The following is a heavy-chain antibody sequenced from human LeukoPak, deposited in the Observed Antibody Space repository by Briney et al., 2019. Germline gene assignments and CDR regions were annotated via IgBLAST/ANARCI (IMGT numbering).Heavy chain of an antibody. CDR1: GGSISSSSYY. J-gene: IGHJ4*02. CDR2: IYYSGST. V-gene: IGHV4-39*01. Sequence: PSETLSLTCAVSGGSISSSSYYWGWIRQPPGKGLEWIGSIYYSGSTYYNPSLKSRVTISVDTSKNQFSLKLSSVTAADTAVYYCARRVRYYDSSGYDYWGQGTLVTVSS. D-gene: IGHD3-22*01. CDR3: ARRVRYYDSSGYDY.